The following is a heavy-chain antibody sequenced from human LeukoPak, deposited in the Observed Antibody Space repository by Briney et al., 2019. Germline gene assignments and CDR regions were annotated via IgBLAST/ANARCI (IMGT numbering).Heavy chain of an antibody. J-gene: IGHJ4*02. D-gene: IGHD2-2*01. Sequence: GGSLRLSCAASGFTFSSYAMSWVRQAPGKGLEWVSAISGSGGSTYYADSVKGRFTISRDNSKNTLYLQMNSLRAEDTAVYYCAKAAACSSTSCLNFDYWGQGTLVTVSS. CDR3: AKAAACSSTSCLNFDY. CDR1: GFTFSSYA. V-gene: IGHV3-23*01. CDR2: ISGSGGST.